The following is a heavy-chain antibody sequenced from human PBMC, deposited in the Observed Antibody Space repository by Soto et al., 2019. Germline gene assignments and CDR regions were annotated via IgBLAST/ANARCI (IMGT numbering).Heavy chain of an antibody. CDR1: GFTFTSSA. CDR3: AAISNYYDSSGAWYFDL. J-gene: IGHJ2*01. CDR2: IVVGSGNT. Sequence: SVKVSCKASGFTFTSSAVQWVRQARGQRLEWTGWIVVGSGNTNYAQKFQERVTITRYMSTSTAYMELSSLRSEDTAVYYCAAISNYYDSSGAWYFDLWGRGTLVTVSS. D-gene: IGHD3-22*01. V-gene: IGHV1-58*01.